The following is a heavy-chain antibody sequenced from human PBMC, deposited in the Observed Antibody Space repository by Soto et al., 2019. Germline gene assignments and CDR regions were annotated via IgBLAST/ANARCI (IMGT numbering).Heavy chain of an antibody. CDR3: AKGRITIFGFFDY. CDR2: IGGSGGSST. D-gene: IGHD3-3*01. Sequence: EVQLLESGGGLVQPGGSLRLSCAASAFTSSSYAMSWVRQAPGKGLEWVSTIGGSGGSSTYYADSVKGRFTIFRDNSQNTLFLQMNSLRAEDTALYYCAKGRITIFGFFDYWGQGTLVTVSS. J-gene: IGHJ4*02. CDR1: AFTSSSYA. V-gene: IGHV3-23*01.